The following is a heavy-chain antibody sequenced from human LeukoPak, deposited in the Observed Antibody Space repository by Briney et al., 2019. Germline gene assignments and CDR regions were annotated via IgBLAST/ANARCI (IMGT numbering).Heavy chain of an antibody. CDR3: ARPRGYYYDSSGYYRDDAFDI. D-gene: IGHD3-22*01. Sequence: ASVKVSCKASGYTFTSYGISWVRQAPGQGLEWMGWISAYNGNTNYAQKLQGRVTMTTDTSTSTAYMELRSLRSDDTAVYYCARPRGYYYDSSGYYRDDAFDIWGQGTMVTVSS. CDR1: GYTFTSYG. CDR2: ISAYNGNT. J-gene: IGHJ3*02. V-gene: IGHV1-18*01.